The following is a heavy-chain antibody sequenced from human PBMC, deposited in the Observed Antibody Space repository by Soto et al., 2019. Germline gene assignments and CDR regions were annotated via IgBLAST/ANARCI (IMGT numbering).Heavy chain of an antibody. V-gene: IGHV4-59*08. J-gene: IGHJ4*02. D-gene: IGHD3-22*01. CDR1: GGSISSYY. Sequence: PSETLSLTCTVSGGSISSYYWSWIRQPPGKGLEWIGYIYYRGSTNYNPSLKSRVTISVDTSRNQFSLKLSSVTAADTAVYYCTRHGYYYDSSGLFDSWGQGTLVTVS. CDR3: TRHGYYYDSSGLFDS. CDR2: IYYRGST.